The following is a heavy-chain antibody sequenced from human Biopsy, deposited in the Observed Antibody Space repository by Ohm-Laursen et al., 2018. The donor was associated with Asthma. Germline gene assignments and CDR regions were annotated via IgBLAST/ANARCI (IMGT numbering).Heavy chain of an antibody. CDR3: ARKAGSCISRTCYSLDF. J-gene: IGHJ4*02. CDR2: INSVFGTT. Sequence: ASVKVSCKTLGGTFNTYVIGWVRQAPGQGLEWMGGINSVFGTTTYPQKFQDRVTITVDDSTSTVYMELSSLRSGDTAVYYCARKAGSCISRTCYSLDFWGQGTLVTVSS. V-gene: IGHV1-69*13. CDR1: GGTFNTYV. D-gene: IGHD2-2*01.